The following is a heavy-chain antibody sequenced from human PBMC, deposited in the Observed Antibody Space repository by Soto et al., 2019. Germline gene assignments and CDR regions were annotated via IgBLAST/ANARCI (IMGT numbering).Heavy chain of an antibody. CDR2: ISPTNSTI. CDR3: ARVGRGFCSSTSCYTDGFDL. CDR1: GFTFSLYP. Sequence: QLVDSGGGLVQPGGSLRLSCAASGFTFSLYPVNWVRQAPGKGLEWLSYISPTNSTIYYADSVKGRFTISRDNAKNSLDMQMNGLRDDDTAVYYCARVGRGFCSSTSCYTDGFDLCGQGTVVTVST. V-gene: IGHV3-48*02. D-gene: IGHD2-2*01. J-gene: IGHJ3*01.